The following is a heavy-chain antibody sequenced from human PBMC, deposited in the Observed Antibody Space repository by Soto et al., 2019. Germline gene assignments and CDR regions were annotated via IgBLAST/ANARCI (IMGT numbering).Heavy chain of an antibody. CDR3: ARGSGWGRFDY. J-gene: IGHJ4*02. Sequence: LRLSCAASGFTFSSYAMHWVRQAPGKGLEWVAVISYDGSNKYYADSVKGRFTISRDNSKNTLYLQMNSLRAEDTAVYYCARGSGWGRFDYWGQGTLVTVSS. CDR2: ISYDGSNK. V-gene: IGHV3-30-3*01. D-gene: IGHD3-16*01. CDR1: GFTFSSYA.